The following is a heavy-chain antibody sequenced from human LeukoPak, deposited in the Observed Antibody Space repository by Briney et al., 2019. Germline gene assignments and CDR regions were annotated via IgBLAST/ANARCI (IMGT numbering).Heavy chain of an antibody. CDR1: GFSFSTSGVG. Sequence: SGPTLVKPTQTLTLTCTCSGFSFSTSGVGVGWIRQPPGKALEWLALIYWDDDKRYSPSLKSRLTITKDTSKNQVVLTMTNMDPVDTATYYCAHYLTFGGVFASEYWGQGTLVTASS. J-gene: IGHJ4*02. CDR3: AHYLTFGGVFASEY. D-gene: IGHD3-16*02. CDR2: IYWDDDK. V-gene: IGHV2-5*02.